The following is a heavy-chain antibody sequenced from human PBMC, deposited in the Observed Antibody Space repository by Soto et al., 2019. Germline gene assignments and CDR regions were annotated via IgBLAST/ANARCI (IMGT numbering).Heavy chain of an antibody. CDR3: ARIGNNGSYWNDIDS. CDR2: ISGSSSTI. V-gene: IGHV3-48*02. CDR1: GFTFSSYS. J-gene: IGHJ4*03. Sequence: GGSLRLSCAASGFTFSSYSMIWVRLAPGKGLEWVSYISGSSSTIYYADSVKGRFTISRDNAKNSLFLQMNSLRDEDTAEYYCARIGNNGSYWNDIDSSGQGNMVTVSS. D-gene: IGHD1-1*01.